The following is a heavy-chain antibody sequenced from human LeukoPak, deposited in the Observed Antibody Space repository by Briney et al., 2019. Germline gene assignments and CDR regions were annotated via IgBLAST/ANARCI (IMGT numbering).Heavy chain of an antibody. V-gene: IGHV3-74*01. Sequence: PGGSLRLSCAASGFTFSSHWMHCVRQAPGKGLVWVSRINSVGSRTDYADSVKGRFTISRDNARNTLYLQMNSLRAEDTAVYYCTSDTVDTTLGIDYWGQGTLVTVSS. CDR2: INSVGSRT. D-gene: IGHD5-18*01. CDR1: GFTFSSHW. J-gene: IGHJ4*02. CDR3: TSDTVDTTLGIDY.